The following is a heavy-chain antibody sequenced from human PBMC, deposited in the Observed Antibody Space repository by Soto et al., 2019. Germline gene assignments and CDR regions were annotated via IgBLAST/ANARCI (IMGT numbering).Heavy chain of an antibody. Sequence: SETLSLTCTVSGGSISSYYWSWIRQPPGKGLEWIGYMYYTGSTNYNPSLKSRVTTSVDTSITTVFMQLNNLRSDESALYYCERAPLIIGHITIFGGASLGVPDYWGQGPRVTVSS. V-gene: IGHV4-59*01. D-gene: IGHD3-3*01. CDR1: GGSISSYY. CDR3: ERAPLIIGHITIFGGASLGVPDY. J-gene: IGHJ4*02. CDR2: MYYTGST.